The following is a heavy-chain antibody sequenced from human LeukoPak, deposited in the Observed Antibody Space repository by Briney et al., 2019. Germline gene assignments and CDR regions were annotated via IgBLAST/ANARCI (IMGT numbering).Heavy chain of an antibody. Sequence: PSQTLSLTCTASGGSISSGSYYWSWIRQPAGKGLEWIGRIYTSGSTNYNPSLKSRVTISVDTSKNQFSLKLSSVTAADTAVYYCARVTGGLSGRNYDYWGQGTLVTVSS. D-gene: IGHD7-27*01. V-gene: IGHV4-61*02. CDR2: IYTSGST. CDR3: ARVTGGLSGRNYDY. CDR1: GGSISSGSYY. J-gene: IGHJ4*02.